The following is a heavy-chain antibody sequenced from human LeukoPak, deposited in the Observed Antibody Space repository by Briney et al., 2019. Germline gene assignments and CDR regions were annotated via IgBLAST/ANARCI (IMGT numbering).Heavy chain of an antibody. J-gene: IGHJ3*02. CDR2: ISGGGGST. D-gene: IGHD5-12*01. V-gene: IGHV3-23*01. CDR1: GFTFSSYW. CDR3: AKDRYSGYAYGAFDI. Sequence: PGGSLRLSCAASGFTFSSYWMSWVRQAPGKGLEWVSVISGGGGSTFYADSVKGRFTISRGNSKNTLYLQMNSLRAEDTAVYYCAKDRYSGYAYGAFDIWGQGTMVTVSS.